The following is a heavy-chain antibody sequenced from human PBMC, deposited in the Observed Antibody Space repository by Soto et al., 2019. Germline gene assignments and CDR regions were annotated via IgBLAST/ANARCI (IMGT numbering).Heavy chain of an antibody. Sequence: QVQLQESGPGLVKPSETLSLTCTVSGGSITNYYWGWIRQPPGKGLEWIGYIYYNGNTNYTPSLKSRVTISVDTSKSQFSLRLSFVTAADTAVFYCARDNGGGMDVWGRGTTVTVSS. CDR3: ARDNGGGMDV. CDR2: IYYNGNT. V-gene: IGHV4-59*01. J-gene: IGHJ6*02. CDR1: GGSITNYY. D-gene: IGHD2-8*01.